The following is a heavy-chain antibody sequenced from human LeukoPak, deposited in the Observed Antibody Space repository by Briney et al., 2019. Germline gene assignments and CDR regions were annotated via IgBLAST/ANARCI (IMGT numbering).Heavy chain of an antibody. J-gene: IGHJ6*03. CDR3: ARDKWECSGGNCYQYYYYMDV. D-gene: IGHD2-15*01. Sequence: SETLSLTCTVSGGSISSYYWSWIRQPPGKGLEWIGYIYYTGSTDYNPPLKSRVTISIDTSNNQFSLKLSSVTAADTAVYYCARDKWECSGGNCYQYYYYMDVWGKGTTVTISS. V-gene: IGHV4-59*01. CDR1: GGSISSYY. CDR2: IYYTGST.